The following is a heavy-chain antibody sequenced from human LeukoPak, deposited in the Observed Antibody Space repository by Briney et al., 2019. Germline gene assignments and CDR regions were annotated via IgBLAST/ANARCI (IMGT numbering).Heavy chain of an antibody. J-gene: IGHJ4*02. Sequence: ASVMVSCKASGYTFAAHHIHGVRQAPGQGLEWMGWILPDGRDTKYSQKSQDRLTLTTDTSTNTAYMESSRLIPDDTAVYYCSGRYGPGPVWGQGTLISASP. V-gene: IGHV1-2*02. CDR1: GYTFAAHH. D-gene: IGHD3-10*01. CDR3: SGRYGPGPV. CDR2: ILPDGRDT.